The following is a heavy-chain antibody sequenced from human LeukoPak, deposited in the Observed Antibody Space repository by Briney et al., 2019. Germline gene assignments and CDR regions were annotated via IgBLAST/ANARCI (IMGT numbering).Heavy chain of an antibody. J-gene: IGHJ4*02. CDR3: ARFSFAIDY. D-gene: IGHD2/OR15-2a*01. CDR2: INHSGST. V-gene: IGHV4-34*01. CDR1: GGFFSGYY. Sequence: SETLSLTCAVYGGFFSGYYWSWIRQPPGKGLEWIGEINHSGSTNYNPSLKSRVTISVDTSKNQFSLKLSSVTAADTAVYYCARFSFAIDYWGQGTLVTVSS.